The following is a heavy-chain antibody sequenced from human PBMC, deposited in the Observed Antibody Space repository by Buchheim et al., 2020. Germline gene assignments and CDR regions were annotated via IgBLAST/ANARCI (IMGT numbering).Heavy chain of an antibody. Sequence: EVQLLDSGGTLVQPGGSLRLSCAASGFTFRNYAMSWVRQAPGKGLEWVSAITGSGSSTYYADSVKGRFTISRDNSKNTLYLQMNSVRAEDTAVYYCAKDSAAARPRFWFYYMDVWSKGTT. D-gene: IGHD6-6*01. CDR2: ITGSGSST. CDR1: GFTFRNYA. V-gene: IGHV3-23*01. CDR3: AKDSAAARPRFWFYYMDV. J-gene: IGHJ6*03.